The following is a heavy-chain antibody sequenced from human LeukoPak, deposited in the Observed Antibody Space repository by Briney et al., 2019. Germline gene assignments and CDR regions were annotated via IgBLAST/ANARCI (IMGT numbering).Heavy chain of an antibody. D-gene: IGHD5-12*01. V-gene: IGHV3-66*01. CDR2: IHTDGNT. CDR1: GFTISGHY. J-gene: IGHJ4*02. Sequence: GGSLRLSCAAPGFTISGHYMSWVRQAPGKGLEWVSVIHTDGNTYYADSVVGRFAISRDNSKNTLSLQMNSLRAEDTAVYYCARDRPYGGYDGFDYWGQGTLVTVSS. CDR3: ARDRPYGGYDGFDY.